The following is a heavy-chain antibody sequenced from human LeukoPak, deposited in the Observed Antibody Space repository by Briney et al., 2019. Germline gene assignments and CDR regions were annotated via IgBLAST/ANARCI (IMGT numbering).Heavy chain of an antibody. D-gene: IGHD6-13*01. CDR1: GFTFTSSA. V-gene: IGHV1-58*01. CDR3: AAAGPAAAAGNY. Sequence: ASVKVSCKASGFTFTSSAVLWVRQARGQRLEWIGWIVVGSGNTNYAQKFQERVTITRDMSTSTAYMELSSLRSEDTAVYYCAAAGPAAAAGNYWGQGTLVTVSS. J-gene: IGHJ4*02. CDR2: IVVGSGNT.